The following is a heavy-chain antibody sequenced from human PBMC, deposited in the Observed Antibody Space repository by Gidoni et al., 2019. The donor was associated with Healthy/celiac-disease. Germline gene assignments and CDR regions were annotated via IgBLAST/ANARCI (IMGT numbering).Heavy chain of an antibody. D-gene: IGHD2-21*02. Sequence: QVQLVESGGGVVQPGRSLRLSCAASGFPFSSYAMHWVRQAPGKGLEWVAVISYDGSNKYYADSVKGRFTISRDNSKNTLYLQMNSLRAEDTAVYYCARETLYCGGDCYQDYWGQGTLVTVSS. CDR3: ARETLYCGGDCYQDY. CDR1: GFPFSSYA. V-gene: IGHV3-30-3*01. CDR2: ISYDGSNK. J-gene: IGHJ4*02.